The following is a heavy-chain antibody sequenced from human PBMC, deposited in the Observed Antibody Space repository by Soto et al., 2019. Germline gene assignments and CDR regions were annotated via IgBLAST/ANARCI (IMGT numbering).Heavy chain of an antibody. V-gene: IGHV3-13*01. D-gene: IGHD7-27*01. CDR3: ARGVLGPGDYYYGMDV. J-gene: IGHJ6*02. Sequence: PGGSLRLSCAASGFTFSNYDMQWVRQAPEEGLEGVSGIGAASDTYYPVSVEGRCTVSRDNAKKSLYLQMNSLRAGDTAVYYCARGVLGPGDYYYGMDVWGQGTTVTVSS. CDR1: GFTFSNYD. CDR2: IGAASDT.